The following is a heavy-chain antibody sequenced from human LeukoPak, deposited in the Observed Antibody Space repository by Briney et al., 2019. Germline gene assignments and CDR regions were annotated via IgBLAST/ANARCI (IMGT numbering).Heavy chain of an antibody. V-gene: IGHV4-4*07. CDR3: ARDQGATAYSAWFDP. J-gene: IGHJ5*02. CDR1: GGSISGYY. D-gene: IGHD1-26*01. CDR2: VYPSGST. Sequence: SETLSLTCTVSGGSISGYYWSWIRQPAGKGLEWIGRVYPSGSTNYNPSLKSRVTMSPDTSKNQFSLRLSSVTAADTAIYFCARDQGATAYSAWFDPWGQGTLVTVSS.